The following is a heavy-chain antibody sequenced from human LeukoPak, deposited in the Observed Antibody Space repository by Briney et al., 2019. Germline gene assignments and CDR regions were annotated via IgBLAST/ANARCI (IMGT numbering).Heavy chain of an antibody. CDR1: GGSFSSYY. Sequence: SETLSLTCAVYGGSFSSYYWSWIRQPPGKGLEWIGEINHSGSTNYNPSLKSRVTISVDTSKNQFSLKLSSVTAADTAVYYCASRGRNTYYYDSSGYYLRYWGQGTLVTVSS. D-gene: IGHD3-22*01. CDR2: INHSGST. CDR3: ASRGRNTYYYDSSGYYLRY. J-gene: IGHJ4*02. V-gene: IGHV4-34*01.